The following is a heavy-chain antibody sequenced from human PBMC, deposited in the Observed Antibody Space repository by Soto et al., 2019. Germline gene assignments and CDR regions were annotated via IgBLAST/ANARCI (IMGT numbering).Heavy chain of an antibody. CDR1: GGTFSSYT. J-gene: IGHJ6*03. Sequence: DQLVQSGAEVKKPGSSVKVSCKASGGTFSSYTISWVRQAPGQGLEWMGRIIPILGIANYAQKFQGRVTITADKSTSTAYMELSSLRFEDTAVYYCARSGSSAYKDYYYYYMDVWGKGTTVTVSS. D-gene: IGHD6-6*01. CDR2: IIPILGIA. CDR3: ARSGSSAYKDYYYYYMDV. V-gene: IGHV1-69*02.